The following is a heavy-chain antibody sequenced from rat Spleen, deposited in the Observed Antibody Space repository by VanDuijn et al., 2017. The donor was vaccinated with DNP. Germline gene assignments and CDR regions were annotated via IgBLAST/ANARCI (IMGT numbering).Heavy chain of an antibody. J-gene: IGHJ2*01. CDR2: ISYSGST. Sequence: EVQLQESGPGLLRPSQSLSLTCSVTGYSITSSSRWNWIREFPGNKLEWIGHISYSGSTGYNPSLKSRISITRDTSKNQYFLQLHSVTTEDTATYYCARLPGYSLFDYWGQGVMVTVSS. D-gene: IGHD1-4*01. CDR1: GYSITSSS. V-gene: IGHV3-1*01. CDR3: ARLPGYSLFDY.